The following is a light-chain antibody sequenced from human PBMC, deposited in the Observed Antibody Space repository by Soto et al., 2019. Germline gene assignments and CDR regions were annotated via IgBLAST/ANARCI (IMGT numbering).Light chain of an antibody. CDR2: EVS. J-gene: IGLJ1*01. V-gene: IGLV2-8*01. CDR3: SSYAGSNTYV. Sequence: QSVRTQPPSASGSPGQSVTISCTGTSSDVGAYNYVSWYQQHPGKAPKLMIYEVSKRPSGVPDRFSGSKSGNTASLTVSGLQAEDETDYYCSSYAGSNTYVFGTGTKVTVL. CDR1: SSDVGAYNY.